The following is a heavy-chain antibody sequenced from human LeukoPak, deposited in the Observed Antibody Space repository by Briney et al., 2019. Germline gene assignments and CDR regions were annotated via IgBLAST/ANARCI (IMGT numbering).Heavy chain of an antibody. Sequence: GGSLRLSCAASGFTFSSYAMNWVRQAPGKGLEWLAYIRYDGSSKYYADFVKGRFTISRDNSKNTLFLQMNSLRVDDTAVYYCAKEGHSSGLAGTFDIWGLGTMVTVSS. J-gene: IGHJ3*02. CDR1: GFTFSSYA. CDR3: AKEGHSSGLAGTFDI. V-gene: IGHV3-30*02. CDR2: IRYDGSSK. D-gene: IGHD3-22*01.